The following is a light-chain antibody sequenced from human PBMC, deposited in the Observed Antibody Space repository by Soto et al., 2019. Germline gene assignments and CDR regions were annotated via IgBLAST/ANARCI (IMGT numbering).Light chain of an antibody. V-gene: IGKV1-5*03. Sequence: DIQMTQSPSTLSASVGDRVTITCRASQSLSSWLAWYQQKPGKAPKLLIYKASSLQSGVPSRFSGSGSETDFTLTSSSLQPDDLATYYCQQYNNYPWTFGQGTKVEIK. CDR2: KAS. CDR1: QSLSSW. CDR3: QQYNNYPWT. J-gene: IGKJ1*01.